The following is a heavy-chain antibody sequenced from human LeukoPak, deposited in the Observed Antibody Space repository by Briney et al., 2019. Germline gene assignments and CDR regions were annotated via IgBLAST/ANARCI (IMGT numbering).Heavy chain of an antibody. D-gene: IGHD1-26*01. CDR2: ISGSGGST. CDR1: GFSFSAYA. J-gene: IGHJ4*02. Sequence: GGSLRLSCAASGFSFSAYAMTWVRQTPGKGLEWVSGISGSGGSTYYADSVKGRFTISRDNSKDTLYLQMNSLTADDTAEYYCAKDAVGAPIPVYYFDYWGQGSLVTVSS. CDR3: AKDAVGAPIPVYYFDY. V-gene: IGHV3-23*01.